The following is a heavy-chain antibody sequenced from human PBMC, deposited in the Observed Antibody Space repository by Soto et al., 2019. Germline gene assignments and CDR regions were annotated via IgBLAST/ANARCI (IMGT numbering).Heavy chain of an antibody. CDR2: IDPSDSYT. J-gene: IGHJ6*02. CDR3: ARNVKFATNECYYYYGMDV. CDR1: GYSFTSYW. Sequence: GESLKISCKGSGYSFTSYWISWVRQMPGKGLEWMGRIDPSDSYTNYSPSFQGHVTISADKSISTAYLQWSSLKASDTAMYYCARNVKFATNECYYYYGMDVWSQGTTVTVSS. V-gene: IGHV5-10-1*01. D-gene: IGHD5-12*01.